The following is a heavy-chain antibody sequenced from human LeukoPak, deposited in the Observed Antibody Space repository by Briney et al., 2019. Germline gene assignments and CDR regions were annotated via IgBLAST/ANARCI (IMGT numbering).Heavy chain of an antibody. D-gene: IGHD3-16*01. J-gene: IGHJ4*02. CDR3: ARHGGLTDHFDY. CDR2: IYTSGST. Sequence: SETLSLTCTVSGGSISSYYWSWIRQPPGKGLEWIGYIYTSGSTNYNPSLKSRVTISVDTSKNQFSLKLSSVTAADTAVYYCARHGGLTDHFDYWGQGTLVTVPS. V-gene: IGHV4-4*09. CDR1: GGSISSYY.